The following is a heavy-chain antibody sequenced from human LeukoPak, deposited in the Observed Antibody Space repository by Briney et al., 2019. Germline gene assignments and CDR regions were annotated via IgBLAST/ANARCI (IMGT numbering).Heavy chain of an antibody. D-gene: IGHD1-26*01. CDR1: GYTFTSYD. CDR3: ARGGSYDDSDY. Sequence: SVKVSCKASGYTFTSYDINWVRQAAGHWLEGMGGMNPNSGNTDYAQKFQGRVTMTRHTSISTAYLELTSLRAEDTAVYYCARGGSYDDSDYWGQGTLVTVSA. V-gene: IGHV1-8*01. J-gene: IGHJ4*02. CDR2: MNPNSGNT.